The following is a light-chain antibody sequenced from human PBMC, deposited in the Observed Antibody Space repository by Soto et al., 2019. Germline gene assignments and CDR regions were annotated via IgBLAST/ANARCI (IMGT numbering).Light chain of an antibody. J-gene: IGLJ1*01. CDR1: SSDVGGYNY. CDR2: EVS. Sequence: QSVLTQPASVSGSPGQSITISCTGTSSDVGGYNYVSWYQQHPGKAPKLMIYEVSNRPSGVSNRFSGSKSGNTASLTISGLQAEDEADYYCSSYTSSSTLENVFGTGTK. CDR3: SSYTSSSTLENV. V-gene: IGLV2-14*01.